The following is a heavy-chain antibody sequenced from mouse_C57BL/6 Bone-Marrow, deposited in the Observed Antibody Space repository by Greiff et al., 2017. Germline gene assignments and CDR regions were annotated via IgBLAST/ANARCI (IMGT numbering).Heavy chain of an antibody. V-gene: IGHV14-1*01. CDR2: IDPEDGDT. CDR1: GFNIKDYY. CDR3: TTGYYGSSPFAY. Sequence: VQLKHSGAELVRPGASVKLSCTASGFNIKDYYMHWVKQRPEQGLEWIGRIDPEDGDTEYAPKFQGKATMTADTSSNTAYLQLSSLTSEDTAVYYCTTGYYGSSPFAYWGQGTLVTVSA. J-gene: IGHJ3*01. D-gene: IGHD1-1*01.